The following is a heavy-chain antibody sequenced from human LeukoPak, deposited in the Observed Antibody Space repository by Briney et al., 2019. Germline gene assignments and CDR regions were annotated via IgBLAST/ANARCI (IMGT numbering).Heavy chain of an antibody. D-gene: IGHD3-22*01. CDR1: GYXFSGYY. J-gene: IGHJ3*02. CDR2: MNPNSGGT. CDR3: ARDYYDTSGNGAYDI. Sequence: ASVKVSCKASGYXFSGYYMHWVRQAPGQGLEWLGLMNPNSGGTKYVEKFQGRATMTRDTSITTVYMELSRLRSDDTAVYYCARDYYDTSGNGAYDIWGQGTMVTVSS. V-gene: IGHV1-2*02.